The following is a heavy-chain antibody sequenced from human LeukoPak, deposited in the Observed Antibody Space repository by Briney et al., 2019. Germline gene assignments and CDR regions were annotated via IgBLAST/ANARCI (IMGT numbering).Heavy chain of an antibody. CDR3: AREGGGYSGYDLGGGGAY. CDR1: GYTFAGPY. Sequence: ASVKVSCKASGYTFAGPYIHWMRQAPGQGLEWMGWINPNSGATKYAQKFQGRVTVTRDTSTSTAYMELSGLRADDTAAYYCAREGGGYSGYDLGGGGAYWGQGTLVTVSS. CDR2: INPNSGAT. J-gene: IGHJ4*02. V-gene: IGHV1-2*02. D-gene: IGHD5-12*01.